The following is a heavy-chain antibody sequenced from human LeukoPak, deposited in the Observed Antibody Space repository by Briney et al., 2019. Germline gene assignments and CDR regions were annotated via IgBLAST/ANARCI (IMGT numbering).Heavy chain of an antibody. CDR2: INHSGST. Sequence: SETLSLTCAVYGGSFSGYYWSWIRQPPGKGLEWIGEINHSGSTNYNPSLKSRVTISVDTSKNQFSLKLSSVTAADTAVYYCARVTGQAQRITMVRGVLRFDYWGQGTLVTVSS. D-gene: IGHD3-10*01. CDR3: ARVTGQAQRITMVRGVLRFDY. V-gene: IGHV4-34*01. J-gene: IGHJ4*02. CDR1: GGSFSGYY.